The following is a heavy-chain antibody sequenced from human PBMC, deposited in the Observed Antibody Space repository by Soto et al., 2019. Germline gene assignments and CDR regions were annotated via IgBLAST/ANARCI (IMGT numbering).Heavy chain of an antibody. CDR2: TYYRSKWYN. J-gene: IGHJ6*02. D-gene: IGHD3-16*01. V-gene: IGHV6-1*01. CDR3: ASTWGLRYYYGMDV. Sequence: PSQTLSLTCAISGDSVSSNSAAWNWIRQSPSRGLEWLGRTYYRSKWYNDYAVSVKSRITINPDTSKNQFSLKLSSVTAADTAVYYCASTWGLRYYYGMDVWGQGTTVTVSS. CDR1: GDSVSSNSAA.